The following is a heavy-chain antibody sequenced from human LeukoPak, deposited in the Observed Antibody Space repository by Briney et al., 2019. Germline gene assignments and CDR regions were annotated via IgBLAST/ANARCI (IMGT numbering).Heavy chain of an antibody. Sequence: ASVKVSFKASGYTFTSYGINWVRQAPGQGLEWMGWISAYNSNTNYAQKLQGRVTMTTDTFTSTAYMELRSLRSDDTAVYYCARDYPGSPARFDYWGQGTLVTVSS. V-gene: IGHV1-18*01. CDR3: ARDYPGSPARFDY. J-gene: IGHJ4*02. CDR1: GYTFTSYG. CDR2: ISAYNSNT. D-gene: IGHD1-26*01.